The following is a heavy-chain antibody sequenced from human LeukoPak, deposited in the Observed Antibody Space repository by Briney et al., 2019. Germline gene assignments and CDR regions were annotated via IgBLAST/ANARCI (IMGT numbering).Heavy chain of an antibody. D-gene: IGHD3-3*01. CDR1: GSTFSSYW. CDR2: IKQDGSEK. CDR3: ARGPSIFGVVNYYMDV. Sequence: GGSLRLSCAASGSTFSSYWMSWVREAPGKGLEWVANIKQDGSEKYYVDSVKGRFTISRDNAKNSLYLQMNSLRAEDTAVYYCARGPSIFGVVNYYMDVWGKGTTVTVSS. J-gene: IGHJ6*03. V-gene: IGHV3-7*01.